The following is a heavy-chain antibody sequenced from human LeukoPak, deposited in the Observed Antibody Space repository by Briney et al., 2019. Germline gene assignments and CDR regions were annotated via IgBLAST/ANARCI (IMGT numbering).Heavy chain of an antibody. CDR2: ISYDGGNK. D-gene: IGHD6-6*01. J-gene: IGHJ4*02. Sequence: GRSLRLSCAASGFTFSSYGMHWVRQAPGKGLEWVAVISYDGGNKYYADSVKGRFTISRDNSKNTLYLQMNSLRAEDTAVYYCAKDRYSSSSGIDYWGQGTLVTVSS. V-gene: IGHV3-30*18. CDR1: GFTFSSYG. CDR3: AKDRYSSSSGIDY.